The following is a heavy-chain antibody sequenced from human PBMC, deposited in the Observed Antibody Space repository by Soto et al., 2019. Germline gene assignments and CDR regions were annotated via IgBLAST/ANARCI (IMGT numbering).Heavy chain of an antibody. CDR3: ARGLGSSWFFL. CDR2: ITSSSDVI. D-gene: IGHD6-13*01. V-gene: IGHV3-48*01. Sequence: GGSLRLSCAASGFSFSTCNMNWVRQAPGRGLEWVSFITSSSDVIRYADSVRGRFTISRDNAKNSLYLQMSGLGAEDTAVYYCARGLGSSWFFLWGQGTLVTVSS. J-gene: IGHJ4*02. CDR1: GFSFSTCN.